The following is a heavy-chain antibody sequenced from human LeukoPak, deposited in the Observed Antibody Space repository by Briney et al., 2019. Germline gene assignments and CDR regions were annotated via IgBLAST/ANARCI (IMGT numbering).Heavy chain of an antibody. V-gene: IGHV3-7*01. CDR1: GFTFSSYW. CDR3: ARALAARQEFDY. J-gene: IGHJ4*02. Sequence: GGSLRLSCVASGFTFSSYWMSWVRQAPGKGLEWVANIKQDGSEKYYVDSVKGRFTISRDNAKNSLYLQMNSLRAEDTAVYYCARALAARQEFDYWGQGTLVTVSS. CDR2: IKQDGSEK. D-gene: IGHD6-6*01.